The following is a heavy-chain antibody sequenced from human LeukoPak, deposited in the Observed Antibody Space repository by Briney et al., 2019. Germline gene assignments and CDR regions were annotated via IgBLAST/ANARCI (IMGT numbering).Heavy chain of an antibody. CDR2: IRYDGSNK. CDR1: GFTFSSYG. CDR3: AKDHRHYYDSGGYCVY. J-gene: IGHJ4*02. D-gene: IGHD3-22*01. V-gene: IGHV3-30*02. Sequence: GGSLRLSCAASGFTFSSYGMHWVRQAPGKGLEWVAFIRYDGSNKYYPDSVKGRFTISRDNSKNTLSLQMNSLRAEDTAVYYCAKDHRHYYDSGGYCVYWGQGTLVTVSS.